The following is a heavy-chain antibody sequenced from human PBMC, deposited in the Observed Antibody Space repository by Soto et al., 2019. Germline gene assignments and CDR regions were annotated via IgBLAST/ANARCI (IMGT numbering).Heavy chain of an antibody. Sequence: SETLSLTCAVYGVSFIGYYWSGIRQPPGKGLEWIGEINHSGSTNYNPSLKSRVTISVDTSKNQFSLKLSSVTAADTAVYYCARAPTVTTPNFDDWGQGTLVTVSS. CDR2: INHSGST. J-gene: IGHJ4*02. CDR1: GVSFIGYY. D-gene: IGHD4-17*01. V-gene: IGHV4-34*01. CDR3: ARAPTVTTPNFDD.